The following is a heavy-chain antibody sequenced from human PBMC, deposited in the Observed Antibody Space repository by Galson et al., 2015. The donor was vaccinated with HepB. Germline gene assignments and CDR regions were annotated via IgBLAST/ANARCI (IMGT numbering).Heavy chain of an antibody. V-gene: IGHV3-33*01. CDR2: IWYDGSKQ. D-gene: IGHD4-23*01. CDR1: GFTFSRYG. CDR3: ARGHDGNKPYVDQ. J-gene: IGHJ4*02. Sequence: SLRLSCAASGFTFSRYGMHWVRQAPGKGLEWVAVIWYDGSKQYYPDSVKGRFIISRDNSKNTLHLQMDSLRGEDTAVYYCARGHDGNKPYVDQWGQGTLVTVSS.